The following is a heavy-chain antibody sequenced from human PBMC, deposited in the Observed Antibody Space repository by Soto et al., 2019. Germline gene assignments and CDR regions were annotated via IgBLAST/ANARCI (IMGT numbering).Heavy chain of an antibody. CDR3: VKDRYVDY. J-gene: IGHJ4*02. V-gene: IGHV3-64D*06. CDR2: ISSNGGST. CDR1: GFTISSYA. Sequence: GGSLRLSCSVFGFTISSYAMHWVRQAPGKGLQYVSSISSNGGSTYYADSVKGRFTISRDNSKNTLYLQMSSLRIEDTAMYYCVKDRYVDYWGQGTRVTVSS.